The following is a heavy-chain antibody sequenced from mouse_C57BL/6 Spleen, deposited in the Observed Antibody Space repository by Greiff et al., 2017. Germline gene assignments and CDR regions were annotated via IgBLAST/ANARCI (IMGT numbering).Heavy chain of an antibody. J-gene: IGHJ4*01. CDR1: GFTFSDYG. CDR3: ARQRLPGAMDY. Sequence: EVKLVESGGGLVKPGGSLKLSCAASGFTFSDYGMHWVRQAPEKGLEWVAYISSGSSTIYYADTVKGRFTISRDNAKTTLFLQMTSLRSEDTAMYECARQRLPGAMDYWGQGTSVTVSS. CDR2: ISSGSSTI. V-gene: IGHV5-17*01.